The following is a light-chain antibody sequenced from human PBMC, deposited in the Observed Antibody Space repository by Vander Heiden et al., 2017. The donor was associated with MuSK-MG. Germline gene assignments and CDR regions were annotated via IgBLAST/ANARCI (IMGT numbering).Light chain of an antibody. Sequence: VLTQSPGTLSLSPGARATLSCRASQSVSSSYLAWYQQKPGQAPRLLIYGASSRATGIPDRFSGSGSGTDFTLTISRLEPEDFAVYYCQQYGSSSWTFGQGTKVEIK. J-gene: IGKJ1*01. V-gene: IGKV3-20*01. CDR1: QSVSSSY. CDR3: QQYGSSSWT. CDR2: GAS.